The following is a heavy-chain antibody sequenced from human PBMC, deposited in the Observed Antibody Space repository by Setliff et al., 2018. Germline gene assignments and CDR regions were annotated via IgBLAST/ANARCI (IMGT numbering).Heavy chain of an antibody. CDR1: GYTFTTYY. J-gene: IGHJ4*02. CDR3: VKDSGSGNYFGGYFDY. V-gene: IGHV1-46*01. Sequence: RASVKVSCKASGYTFTTYYMHWVRQAPGQGLEWMGVINPGDGSTTYAQKFQGRVKMTRDTSTNTVYMQLNSLRFEDMALYYCVKDSGSGNYFGGYFDYWGQGTLVTVSS. CDR2: INPGDGST. D-gene: IGHD3-10*01.